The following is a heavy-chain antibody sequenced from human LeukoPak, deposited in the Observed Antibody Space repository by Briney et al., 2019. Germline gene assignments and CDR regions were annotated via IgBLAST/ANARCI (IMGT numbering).Heavy chain of an antibody. J-gene: IGHJ4*02. CDR1: GGSISSYY. CDR2: IYYSGST. V-gene: IGHV4-59*01. Sequence: PSGTLSLTCTVSGGSISSYYWSWIRQPPGKGLEWIGYIYYSGSTNYNPSLKSRVTISVDTSKNQFSLKLSSVTAADTAVYYCARDKGLYYFDYWGQGTLVTVSS. CDR3: ARDKGLYYFDY.